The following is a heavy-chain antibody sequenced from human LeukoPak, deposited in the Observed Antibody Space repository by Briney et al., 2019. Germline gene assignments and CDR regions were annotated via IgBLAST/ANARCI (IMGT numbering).Heavy chain of an antibody. CDR3: ARLSGIYYYGVDV. J-gene: IGHJ6*02. D-gene: IGHD2/OR15-2a*01. CDR2: IYHSGSP. V-gene: IGHV4-4*02. Sequence: PSGTLSLTCAVSGDSISSSNWWTWVRQPPGKGLEWIGEIYHSGSPNYNPSLKSRVTISVDKSQNHFSLKLTSVTAADTAVYYCARLSGIYYYGVDVWGQGTTVTVSS. CDR1: GDSISSSNW.